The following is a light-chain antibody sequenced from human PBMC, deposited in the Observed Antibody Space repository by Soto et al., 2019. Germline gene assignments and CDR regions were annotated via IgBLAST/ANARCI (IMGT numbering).Light chain of an antibody. CDR2: AAS. V-gene: IGKV1-39*01. CDR3: QQSLTTPLT. Sequence: DIPMTQSPSSLSASVGDRVTITCRASQSISIYLNWYQQKPGKAPKLLIYAASSLQSGVPSRFGGSGSGTEFTLTISSLQREDLATYYCQQSLTTPLTFGGGTKVEIK. CDR1: QSISIY. J-gene: IGKJ4*01.